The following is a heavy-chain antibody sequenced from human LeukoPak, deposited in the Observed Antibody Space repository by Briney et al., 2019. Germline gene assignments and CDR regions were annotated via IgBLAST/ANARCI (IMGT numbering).Heavy chain of an antibody. V-gene: IGHV3-7*01. D-gene: IGHD3-22*01. J-gene: IGHJ4*02. CDR2: IQKDGSEK. CDR3: VRLWDSSGFFGY. Sequence: GGSLRLSCVASGFTFSNYWMSWVRQAPGKGLEWVANIQKDGSEKHYVASVEGRFTIFRDNAENSLFLQLNSLRVGDTAVYYCVRLWDSSGFFGYWGRGALVTVSS. CDR1: GFTFSNYW.